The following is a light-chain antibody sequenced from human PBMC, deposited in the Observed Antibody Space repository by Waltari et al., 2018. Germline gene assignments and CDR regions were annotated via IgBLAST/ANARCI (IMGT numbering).Light chain of an antibody. V-gene: IGKV1-5*01. CDR3: QQYRGLWT. CDR2: DAS. Sequence: DIQMTQSPSTLSASVGDRVTITCRASQSVSSWLAWYRQKPGEAPKLLIYDASSLEGGVPARFSGSGSGTEFTLTISSLQSDDFATYYCQQYRGLWTFGQGTRVEVK. J-gene: IGKJ1*01. CDR1: QSVSSW.